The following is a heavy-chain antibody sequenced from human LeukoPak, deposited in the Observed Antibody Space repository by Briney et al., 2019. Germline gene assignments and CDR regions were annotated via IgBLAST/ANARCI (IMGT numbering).Heavy chain of an antibody. D-gene: IGHD5-18*01. Sequence: GGSLRLSCAASGFAFSDYYMSWIRQAPGKGLEWVSYISSRGSTIYYADSVKGRFTISRDNAKNSLYMQMNSLRAEDTAVYYCARDFNTGDTAMVSPSGYWGQGTLVTVSS. V-gene: IGHV3-11*04. J-gene: IGHJ4*02. CDR1: GFAFSDYY. CDR2: ISSRGSTI. CDR3: ARDFNTGDTAMVSPSGY.